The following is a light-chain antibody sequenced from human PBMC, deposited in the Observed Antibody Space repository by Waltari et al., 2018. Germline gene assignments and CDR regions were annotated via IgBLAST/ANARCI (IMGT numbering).Light chain of an antibody. J-gene: IGLJ2*01. CDR3: HVWDSSSDPVV. CDR1: NIGRRT. Sequence: SYVLTQPPSVSVAPGQTARIPCGGNNIGRRTVHWYQQRPGQAPVLVVYDDTDRPSGMPERFSGSNSGDTATLTISRVEAGDEADYYCHVWDSSSDPVVFGGGTKLTVL. V-gene: IGLV3-21*02. CDR2: DDT.